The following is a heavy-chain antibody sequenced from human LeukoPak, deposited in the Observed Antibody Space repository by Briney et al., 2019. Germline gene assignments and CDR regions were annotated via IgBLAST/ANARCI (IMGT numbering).Heavy chain of an antibody. J-gene: IGHJ4*02. CDR2: IYYSGST. Sequence: SETLSLTCTVSGGSISRCYWSWIRQPPGKGLEWIGYIYYSGSTNYNPSLKSRVTISVDTSKNQFSLKLSSVTAADTAVYYCARANYYDSSGYYAPFDYWGQGTLVTVSS. CDR3: ARANYYDSSGYYAPFDY. CDR1: GGSISRCY. D-gene: IGHD3-22*01. V-gene: IGHV4-59*01.